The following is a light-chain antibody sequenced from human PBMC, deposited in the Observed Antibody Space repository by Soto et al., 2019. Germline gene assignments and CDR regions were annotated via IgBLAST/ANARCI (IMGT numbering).Light chain of an antibody. CDR1: VSDVGTFGP. V-gene: IGLV2-23*01. CDR2: EGN. CDR3: CSYAGSRTFI. J-gene: IGLJ2*01. Sequence: QSALTQPASVSGSPGQSITISCTGSVSDVGTFGPVSWYQQHPGQVPKLIIYEGNRRPSGVSGRFSGSKSGNTASLTISGLQAEDEADYYCCSYAGSRTFIFGGGTKLTVL.